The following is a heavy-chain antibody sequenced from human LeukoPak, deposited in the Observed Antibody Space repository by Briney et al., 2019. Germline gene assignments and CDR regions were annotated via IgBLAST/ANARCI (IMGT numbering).Heavy chain of an antibody. D-gene: IGHD3-22*01. J-gene: IGHJ4*02. V-gene: IGHV1-24*01. CDR1: GYRLADVY. Sequence: GASVKVSCRVSGYRLADVYIHWVRQAPGPGLEWMWGLDPGHGEKLYAQKFQGRVSMTEDTSTDTAFMELSSLRSEDTAIYYCATYYGGDTAFDYWGQGTLVTVSS. CDR3: ATYYGGDTAFDY. CDR2: LDPGHGEK.